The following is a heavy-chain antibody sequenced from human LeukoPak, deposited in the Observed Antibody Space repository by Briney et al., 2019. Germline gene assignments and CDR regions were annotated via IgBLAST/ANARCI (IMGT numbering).Heavy chain of an antibody. D-gene: IGHD2-2*01. CDR2: INPDSGGT. V-gene: IGHV1-2*02. J-gene: IGHJ6*03. CDR1: GYTFTSYG. CDR3: ARKSLGYCSSTTCYGNMDV. Sequence: ASVKVSCKASGYTFTSYGISWVRQAPGQGLEWMGWINPDSGGTNYAQKFQGRVTMTRDTSISTAYMELSRLRSDDTAVYYCARKSLGYCSSTTCYGNMDVWGKGTTVTVSS.